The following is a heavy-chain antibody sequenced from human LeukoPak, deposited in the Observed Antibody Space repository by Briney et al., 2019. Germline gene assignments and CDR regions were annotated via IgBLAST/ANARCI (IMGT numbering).Heavy chain of an antibody. V-gene: IGHV1-18*01. CDR1: GYTFTSYG. J-gene: IGHJ5*02. CDR3: AQQPRGIAAAGINWFDP. D-gene: IGHD6-13*01. CDR2: ISAYNGNT. Sequence: ASVKVSCKASGYTFTSYGISWVRQAPGQGLEWMGWISAYNGNTNYAQKLQGRVTMTTDTSTSTAYMELRSLRSEDTAVYYCAQQPRGIAAAGINWFDPWGQGTLVTVSS.